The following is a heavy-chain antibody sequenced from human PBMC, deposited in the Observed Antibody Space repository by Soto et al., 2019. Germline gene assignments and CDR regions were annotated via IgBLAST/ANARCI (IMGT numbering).Heavy chain of an antibody. D-gene: IGHD3-3*01. CDR3: ARQAVGDFWSRYPSPPDV. CDR1: GGSISSSSYY. CDR2: MYYSGST. Sequence: SETLSLTCTVSGGSISSSSYYWGWIRQPPGKGLEWIASMYYSGSTYYKPSLKSRVTISVDTSKNQFSLKLSSVTAADTAVYYCARQAVGDFWSRYPSPPDVWGQGTSVTVSS. J-gene: IGHJ6*02. V-gene: IGHV4-39*01.